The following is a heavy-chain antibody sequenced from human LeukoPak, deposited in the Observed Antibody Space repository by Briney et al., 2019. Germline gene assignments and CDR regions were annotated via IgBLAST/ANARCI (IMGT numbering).Heavy chain of an antibody. CDR1: GVTFTNAW. CDR3: ATHYGDVY. D-gene: IGHD4/OR15-4a*01. J-gene: IGHJ4*02. V-gene: IGHV3-15*01. Sequence: GGSLRLSCVASGVTFTNAWMSWVRQAPGKGLEWVARIKSKTDGGTTDYAAPVKGRFTISRDDSKNTLFLQMNSLKTEDAAVYYCATHYGDVYWGQGTLVTVSS. CDR2: IKSKTDGGTT.